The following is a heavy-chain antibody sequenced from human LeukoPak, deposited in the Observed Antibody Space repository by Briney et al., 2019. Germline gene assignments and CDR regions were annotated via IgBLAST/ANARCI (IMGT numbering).Heavy chain of an antibody. V-gene: IGHV5-51*01. CDR3: AKVGYSSSSDY. D-gene: IGHD6-6*01. CDR1: GYSLTTYW. Sequence: GSLKISCKGSGYSLTTYWIGWVRQMPGKGLEWMGIIYPGDSDTRYSPSFQGQVTISADKSISTAYLQWSSLKASDTAMYYCAKVGYSSSSDYWGQGTLVTVSS. J-gene: IGHJ4*02. CDR2: IYPGDSDT.